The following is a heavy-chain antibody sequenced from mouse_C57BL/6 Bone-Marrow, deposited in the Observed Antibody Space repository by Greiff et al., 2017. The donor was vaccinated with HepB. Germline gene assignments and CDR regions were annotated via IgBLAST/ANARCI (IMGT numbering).Heavy chain of an antibody. CDR2: FYPGSGSI. V-gene: IGHV1-62-2*01. Sequence: VKLVESGAELVKPGASVKLSCKASGYTFTEYTIHWVKQRSGQGLEWIGWFYPGSGSIKYNEKFKDKATLTADKSSSTVYMELSRLTSEDSAVYFCARHERGYYYGSSTGFAYWGQGTLVTVSA. J-gene: IGHJ3*01. CDR3: ARHERGYYYGSSTGFAY. D-gene: IGHD1-1*01. CDR1: GYTFTEYT.